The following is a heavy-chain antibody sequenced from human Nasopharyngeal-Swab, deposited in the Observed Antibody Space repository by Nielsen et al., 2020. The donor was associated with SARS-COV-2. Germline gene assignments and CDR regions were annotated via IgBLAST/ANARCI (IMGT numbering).Heavy chain of an antibody. V-gene: IGHV3-7*01. CDR2: VKQDGTEK. CDR3: ARTNDYYDSSGYPY. CDR1: GFTFSNYW. Sequence: GESLKIPCAASGFTFSNYWMTWVRQAPGKGLEWVANVKQDGTEKYYVDSVKGRFTISRDNAKNSLYLQMNSLRAEDTAVYYCARTNDYYDSSGYPYWGQGTLVTVSS. J-gene: IGHJ4*02. D-gene: IGHD3-22*01.